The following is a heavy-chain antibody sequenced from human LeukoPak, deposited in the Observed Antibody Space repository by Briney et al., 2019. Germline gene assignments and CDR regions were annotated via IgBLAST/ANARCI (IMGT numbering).Heavy chain of an antibody. CDR3: ARGIGSTTVTTLEYYFDY. V-gene: IGHV1-8*01. CDR1: GYTFTSYD. D-gene: IGHD4-17*01. CDR2: MNPNSGNT. J-gene: IGHJ4*02. Sequence: GASVKVSCKASGYTFTSYDINWVRQATGQGLEWMGWMNPNSGNTGYAQKFQGRVTMTRNPSISTAYMELSSLRSEDTAVYYCARGIGSTTVTTLEYYFDYWGQGTLVTVSS.